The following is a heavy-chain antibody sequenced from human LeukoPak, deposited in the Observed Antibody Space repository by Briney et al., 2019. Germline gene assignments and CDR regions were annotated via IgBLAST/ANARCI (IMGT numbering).Heavy chain of an antibody. D-gene: IGHD2-2*01. CDR3: ARADIVVVPAAMSLTYYYYGMDV. Sequence: ASVKVSCKASGYNFTSYGISWVRQAPGQGLEWMGWISAYNGNTNYAQKLQGRITMTTDTSTSTAYMELRSLRSDDTAVYYCARADIVVVPAAMSLTYYYYGMDVWGKGTTVTVSS. J-gene: IGHJ6*04. CDR2: ISAYNGNT. CDR1: GYNFTSYG. V-gene: IGHV1-18*04.